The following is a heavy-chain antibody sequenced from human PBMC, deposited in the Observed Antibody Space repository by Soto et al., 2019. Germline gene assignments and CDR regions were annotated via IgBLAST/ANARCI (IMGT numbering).Heavy chain of an antibody. CDR2: IRSKAYGGTT. D-gene: IGHD3-3*01. V-gene: IGHV3-49*03. CDR1: GFTFGDYA. J-gene: IGHJ4*02. Sequence: GGSLRLSCTASGFTFGDYAMSWFRQAPGKGLEWVGFIRSKAYGGTTEYAASVKGRFTISRDDSKSIAYLQMNSLKTEDTAVYYCTRDLGDFWSGYFDYWGQGTLVTVSS. CDR3: TRDLGDFWSGYFDY.